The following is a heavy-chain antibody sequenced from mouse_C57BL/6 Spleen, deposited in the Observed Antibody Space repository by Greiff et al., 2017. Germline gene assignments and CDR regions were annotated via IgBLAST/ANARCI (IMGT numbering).Heavy chain of an antibody. CDR3: ARGTYYYGSSYDYYAMDY. J-gene: IGHJ4*01. Sequence: VQLQQSGPELVKPGASVKISCKASGYAFSSSWMNWVKQRPGKGLEWIGRIYPGDGDTNYNGKFKGKATLTADKSSSTAYMQLSSLTSEDSAVYFCARGTYYYGSSYDYYAMDYWGQGTSVTVSS. CDR1: GYAFSSSW. V-gene: IGHV1-82*01. D-gene: IGHD1-1*01. CDR2: IYPGDGDT.